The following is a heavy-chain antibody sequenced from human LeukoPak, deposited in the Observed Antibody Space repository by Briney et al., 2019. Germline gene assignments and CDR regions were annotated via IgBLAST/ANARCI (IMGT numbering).Heavy chain of an antibody. J-gene: IGHJ4*02. CDR3: ARGNGYNAY. CDR2: IYYSGST. Sequence: SETLSLTCTVSGGSMSGDYWSWIRQPPGKGLEWIGYIYYSGSTNYNPSLKSRVTISVETSKNQFSLRLSSVTAADTAVYYCARGNGYNAYWGQGTLVTVSS. CDR1: GGSMSGDY. D-gene: IGHD5-24*01. V-gene: IGHV4-59*01.